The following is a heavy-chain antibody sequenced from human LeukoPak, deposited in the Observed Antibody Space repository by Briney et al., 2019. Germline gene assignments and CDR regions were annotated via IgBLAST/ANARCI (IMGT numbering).Heavy chain of an antibody. CDR1: GFTFSSYA. V-gene: IGHV3-23*01. CDR2: ISGTGVKT. J-gene: IGHJ4*02. Sequence: GGSLRLSCAASGFTFSSYAMTWVRQAPGKGLEWVSVISGTGVKTYYADSVKGRFTMSRDNAKNTLYLQMNSLRAEDTAVYYCAKGESSSWYGSLDYWGQGTLVTVSS. CDR3: AKGESSSWYGSLDY. D-gene: IGHD6-13*01.